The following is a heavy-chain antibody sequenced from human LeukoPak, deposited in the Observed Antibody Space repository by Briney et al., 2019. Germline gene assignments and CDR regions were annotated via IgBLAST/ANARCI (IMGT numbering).Heavy chain of an antibody. CDR1: GGSISSGGYY. D-gene: IGHD3-3*01. V-gene: IGHV4-30-2*01. CDR2: IYHSGST. Sequence: SETLSLTCTVSGGSISSGGYYWSWIRQPPGKGLEWIGYIYHSGSTYYNPSLKSRVTISVDRSKNQFSLKLSSVTAADTAVYYCAGYYDFWSGSSGLDYWGQGTLVTVSS. J-gene: IGHJ4*02. CDR3: AGYYDFWSGSSGLDY.